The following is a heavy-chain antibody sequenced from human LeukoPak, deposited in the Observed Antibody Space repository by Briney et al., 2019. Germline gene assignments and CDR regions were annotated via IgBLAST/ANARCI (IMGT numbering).Heavy chain of an antibody. CDR3: ARDPQFPSSFDY. V-gene: IGHV3-7*01. Sequence: GGSLRLSCGGSGFTFSNYWMTWVRQAPGKGLEWVANIKPDGSEKHYADSVAGRFTISRDNAKNSLYLQMNSLRAEDTAVYYCARDPQFPSSFDYWGQGTLVTVSS. D-gene: IGHD6-13*01. CDR1: GFTFSNYW. J-gene: IGHJ4*02. CDR2: IKPDGSEK.